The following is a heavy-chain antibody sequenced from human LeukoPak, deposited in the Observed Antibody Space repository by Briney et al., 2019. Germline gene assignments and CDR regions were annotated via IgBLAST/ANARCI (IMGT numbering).Heavy chain of an antibody. D-gene: IGHD2-2*02. CDR1: GFTFSSYG. CDR3: VVVPAAIHDPFDY. J-gene: IGHJ4*02. Sequence: GGSLRLSCAASGFTFSSYGMHWVRQAPGKGLEWVAVISYDGSNKYYADSVKGRFTISRDNSKNTLYLQMNSLRAEDTAVYYCVVVPAAIHDPFDYWGQGTLVTVSS. V-gene: IGHV3-30*03. CDR2: ISYDGSNK.